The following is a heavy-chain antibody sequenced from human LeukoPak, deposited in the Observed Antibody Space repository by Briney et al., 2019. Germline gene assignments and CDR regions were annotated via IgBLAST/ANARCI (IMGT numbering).Heavy chain of an antibody. D-gene: IGHD2-15*01. CDR2: MNPNSGNT. J-gene: IGHJ6*02. CDR1: GYTFTSYG. CDR3: ARDEVVAAPNYFGMVV. Sequence: GASVKVSCKASGYTFTSYGVNWVRQATGQGLEWMGWMNPNSGNTGLEQKFQGRVTLTRDTSLSTAYMELSNLRSDDTAVYYCARDEVVAAPNYFGMVVWGQGTTVSVSS. V-gene: IGHV1-8*01.